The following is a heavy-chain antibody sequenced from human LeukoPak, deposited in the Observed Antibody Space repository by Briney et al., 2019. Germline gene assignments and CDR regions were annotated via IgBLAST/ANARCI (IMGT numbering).Heavy chain of an antibody. J-gene: IGHJ4*02. Sequence: ASVKVSCKASGYTFTSYGISWVRQAPGQGLEWMGWISAYNGNTNYAQKLQGRVSMTTDTSTSTAYMELRSLRSDDTAVYYCARGSGFYGSYYFDYWGQGTLVTVSS. CDR1: GYTFTSYG. V-gene: IGHV1-18*01. D-gene: IGHD2/OR15-2a*01. CDR3: ARGSGFYGSYYFDY. CDR2: ISAYNGNT.